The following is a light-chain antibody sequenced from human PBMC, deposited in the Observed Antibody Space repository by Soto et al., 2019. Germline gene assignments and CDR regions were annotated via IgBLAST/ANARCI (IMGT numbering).Light chain of an antibody. CDR3: QHYNSYSEA. V-gene: IGKV3-15*01. CDR1: QSVTIN. CDR2: GAS. Sequence: EILMTQSPATLSVSPGERATLSCRASQSVTINLAWYQQKPGQAPRLLIYGASTRATGIPARFSGSGSGTEFTLTISSLQSEDFATYYCQHYNSYSEAFGQGTKVDIK. J-gene: IGKJ1*01.